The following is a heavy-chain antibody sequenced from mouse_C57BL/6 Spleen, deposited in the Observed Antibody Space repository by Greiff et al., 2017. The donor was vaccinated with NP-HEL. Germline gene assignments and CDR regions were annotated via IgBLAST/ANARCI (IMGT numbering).Heavy chain of an antibody. D-gene: IGHD2-12*01. Sequence: ESGPGLVKPSQSLSLTCSVTGYSITSGYYWNWIRQFPGNKLEWMGYISYDGSNNYNPSLKNRISITRDTSKNQFFLKLNSVTTEDTATYYCARGYTGYAMDDWGQGTSVTVSS. V-gene: IGHV3-6*01. CDR3: ARGYTGYAMDD. J-gene: IGHJ4*01. CDR2: ISYDGSN. CDR1: GYSITSGYY.